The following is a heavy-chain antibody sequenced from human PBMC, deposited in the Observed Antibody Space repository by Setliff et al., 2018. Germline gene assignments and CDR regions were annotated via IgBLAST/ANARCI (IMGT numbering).Heavy chain of an antibody. D-gene: IGHD1-1*01. V-gene: IGHV3-74*01. J-gene: IGHJ3*02. CDR3: AREGPNDWNDDAFDI. Sequence: QSGGSLRLSCAASGFTFSSYSMNWVRQAPGKGLVWVSRINSDGSSTSYADSVKGRFTISRDNAKNTLYLQMNSLRAEDTAVYYCAREGPNDWNDDAFDIWGQGTMVTVSS. CDR1: GFTFSSYS. CDR2: INSDGSST.